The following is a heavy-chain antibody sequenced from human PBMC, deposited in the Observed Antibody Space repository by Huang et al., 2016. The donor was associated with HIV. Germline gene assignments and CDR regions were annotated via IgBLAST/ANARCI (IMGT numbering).Heavy chain of an antibody. CDR1: GGSISGSRYY. V-gene: IGHV4-39*01. J-gene: IGHJ6*03. D-gene: IGHD6-19*01. CDR3: ARGQSGPSQWLASLGNYYYYMDV. Sequence: QLQLQESGPGPVKPSATLSLTCSVSGGSISGSRYYWGWIRQPPGKGLEWIGSIFYSGDSHYSPSLESRVTVAVDTSKNQFSLKLSSVTAADTAVYYCARGQSGPSQWLASLGNYYYYMDVWGKGTTVTVSS. CDR2: IFYSGDS.